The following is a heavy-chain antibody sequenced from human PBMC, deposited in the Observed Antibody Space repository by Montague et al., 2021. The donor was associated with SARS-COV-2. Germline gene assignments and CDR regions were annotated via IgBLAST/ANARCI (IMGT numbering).Heavy chain of an antibody. CDR1: GGSFSGYY. V-gene: IGHV4-34*01. Sequence: SETLSLTCAVYGGSFSGYYWSWIRKPPGKGLEWIGEINHSGSTNYNPSLKSRVTISVDTSKNQFYLKLSSVTAADTDVYYCASLTLGYCSSTSCYSDWFDPWGQGTLVTVSS. J-gene: IGHJ5*02. CDR3: ASLTLGYCSSTSCYSDWFDP. D-gene: IGHD2-2*02. CDR2: INHSGST.